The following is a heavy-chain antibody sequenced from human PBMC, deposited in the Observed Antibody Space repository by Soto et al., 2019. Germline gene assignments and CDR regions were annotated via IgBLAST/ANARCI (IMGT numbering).Heavy chain of an antibody. J-gene: IGHJ4*02. Sequence: GGSLRLSCAASGFIFSSYWMRWVRQAPGKGLVWVSRINNDGSDTTYADSVKGRFTVSRDNTRNTLYLEMKSLRAEDTAVYYCSRDITVTTVDWGQGTLVTVSS. CDR1: GFIFSSYW. CDR2: INNDGSDT. CDR3: SRDITVTTVD. D-gene: IGHD1-20*01. V-gene: IGHV3-74*01.